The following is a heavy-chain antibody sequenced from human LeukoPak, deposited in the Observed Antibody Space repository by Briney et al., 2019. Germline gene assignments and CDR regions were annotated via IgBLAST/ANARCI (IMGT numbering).Heavy chain of an antibody. J-gene: IGHJ4*02. D-gene: IGHD3-3*01. Sequence: GGSLRLSCAASGFTVSSNYMSWVRQAPGKGLEWVSVIYSGGSTYYADSVKGRFTISRDNSKNTLYLQMNTLRAEDTAVYYCARDSAGANYDFWSGYSSFDYWGQGTLVTVSS. CDR2: IYSGGST. CDR3: ARDSAGANYDFWSGYSSFDY. CDR1: GFTVSSNY. V-gene: IGHV3-66*01.